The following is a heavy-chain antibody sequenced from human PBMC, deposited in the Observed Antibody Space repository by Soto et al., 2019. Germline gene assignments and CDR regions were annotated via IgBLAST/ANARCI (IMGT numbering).Heavy chain of an antibody. CDR1: GYTFSSYW. J-gene: IGHJ4*02. Sequence: PGESLKISCQASGYTFSSYWIAWVRQMPGKGLEWVGIIYLGDSETRYSPSLQGQVTISADRSTTTAYLQWSSLRASYTSIYYCARHGKLSSRTNSFDSWGKGALVTFS. D-gene: IGHD1-1*01. CDR3: ARHGKLSSRTNSFDS. CDR2: IYLGDSET. V-gene: IGHV5-51*01.